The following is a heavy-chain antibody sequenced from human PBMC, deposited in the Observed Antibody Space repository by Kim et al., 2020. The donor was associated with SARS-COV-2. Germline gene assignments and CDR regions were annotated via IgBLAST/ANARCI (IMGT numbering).Heavy chain of an antibody. D-gene: IGHD1-26*01. Sequence: GGSLRLSCAASGFTFDDYAMHWVRQAPGKGLEWVSGISWNSGSIGYADSVKGRFTISRDNAKNSLYLQMNSLRAEDTALYYCAKSGGSLPAFDYWGQGTLVTVSS. CDR2: ISWNSGSI. CDR1: GFTFDDYA. CDR3: AKSGGSLPAFDY. V-gene: IGHV3-9*01. J-gene: IGHJ4*02.